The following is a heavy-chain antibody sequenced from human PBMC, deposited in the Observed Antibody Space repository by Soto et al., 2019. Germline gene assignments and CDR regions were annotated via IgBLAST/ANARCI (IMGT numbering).Heavy chain of an antibody. D-gene: IGHD2-15*01. CDR3: AALGYFKDSGGYV. Sequence: IPLLQSGAEVRKPGASVRVSCKASGYIFTDHGITWVRQAPGQGLEWMGWISSNSGNSNSAQRFRGRLIMTRDTSTTTVFMELRSLTSADTAVYYCAALGYFKDSGGYVWGQGTLVAVSS. J-gene: IGHJ4*02. CDR2: ISSNSGNS. CDR1: GYIFTDHG. V-gene: IGHV1-18*04.